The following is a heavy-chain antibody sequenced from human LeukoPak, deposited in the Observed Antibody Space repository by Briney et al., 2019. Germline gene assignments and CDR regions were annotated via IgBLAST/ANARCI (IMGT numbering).Heavy chain of an antibody. CDR1: GYSFTSYW. V-gene: IGHV5-51*01. CDR3: ARRGVVRHDLYYFHY. CDR2: IYPGDSDT. Sequence: GESLKISCKGSGYSFTSYWIGWVRQMPGKGLEWMGIIYPGDSDTRYSPSFQGQVTISADKSISTAYLQWSSLKASDTAMYYCARRGVVRHDLYYFHYWGQGTLVTVSS. D-gene: IGHD2-21*01. J-gene: IGHJ4*02.